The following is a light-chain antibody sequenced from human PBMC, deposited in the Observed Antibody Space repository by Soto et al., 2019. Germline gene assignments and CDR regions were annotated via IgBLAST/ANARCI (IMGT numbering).Light chain of an antibody. J-gene: IGKJ4*01. Sequence: VLTQSPGTLSLSPGEIATLSCRASQSVNNTYLAWYQQKPGQSPRLLICGASIRPTAIPDRFSGSGSGTDFTLTISRLEPEDSAVYYCQQHSRSITFGGGTKVDIK. CDR2: GAS. CDR3: QQHSRSIT. V-gene: IGKV3-20*01. CDR1: QSVNNTY.